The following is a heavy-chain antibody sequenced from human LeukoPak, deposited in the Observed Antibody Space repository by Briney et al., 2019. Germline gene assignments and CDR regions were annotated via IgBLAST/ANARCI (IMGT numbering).Heavy chain of an antibody. V-gene: IGHV1-2*06. CDR3: ATDAGYGSGSYLFF. CDR2: INPNSGGT. D-gene: IGHD3-10*01. Sequence: GASVKVSCKASGYTFTGYYMHWVRQAPGQGLEWMGRINPNSGGTNYAQKFQGRVTMTEDTSRDIAYMELSSLRSEDTAVYFCATDAGYGSGSYLFFWGQGTLVTVSS. CDR1: GYTFTGYY. J-gene: IGHJ4*02.